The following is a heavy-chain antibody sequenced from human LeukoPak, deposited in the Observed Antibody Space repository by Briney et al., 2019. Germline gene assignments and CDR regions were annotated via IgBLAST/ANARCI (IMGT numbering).Heavy chain of an antibody. D-gene: IGHD3-22*01. CDR2: IYYSGST. V-gene: IGHV4-39*01. CDR3: ARSHPDYYDSSGYLFEY. Sequence: SETLSLTCTVSGGSISSSSYYWGWIRQPPGKGLEWIGSIYYSGSTYYNPSLKSRVTISVETSKNQFSLKLSSVTAADTAVYYCARSHPDYYDSSGYLFEYWGQGTLVTVSS. CDR1: GGSISSSSYY. J-gene: IGHJ4*02.